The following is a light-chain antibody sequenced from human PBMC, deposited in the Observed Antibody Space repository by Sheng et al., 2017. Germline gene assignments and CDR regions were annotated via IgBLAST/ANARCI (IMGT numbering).Light chain of an antibody. CDR3: QQYYDWPPLT. V-gene: IGKV3D-15*01. CDR1: QSVGSD. CDR2: GAS. Sequence: EIVMTQSPATLSVSPGERATLSCGASQSVGSDLAWYQQKPGQAPRLLVYGASTRATGIPARFSGSGSGTEFALTISSLQSEDFAVYYCQQYYDWPPLTFGGGTKVEI. J-gene: IGKJ4*01.